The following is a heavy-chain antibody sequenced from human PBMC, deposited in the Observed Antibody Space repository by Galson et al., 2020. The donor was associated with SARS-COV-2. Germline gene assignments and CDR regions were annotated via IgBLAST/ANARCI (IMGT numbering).Heavy chain of an antibody. J-gene: IGHJ2*01. V-gene: IGHV4-38-2*02. CDR1: GYSVSTTNY. Sequence: SQTLSLPCTVSGYSVSTTNYWGWVRQPPGRGLEWIGSVYPSGTTYYNPSLKRRVTIPVDTSKNQFSLRLDSVTAADTALYYCARQGVNMIVLVTVPGWYFDLWGRGTLVTVSS. CDR3: ARQGVNMIVLVTVPGWYFDL. CDR2: VYPSGTT. D-gene: IGHD3-22*01.